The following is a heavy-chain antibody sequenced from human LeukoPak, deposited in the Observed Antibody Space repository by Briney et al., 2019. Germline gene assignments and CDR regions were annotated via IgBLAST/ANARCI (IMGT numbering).Heavy chain of an antibody. D-gene: IGHD6-13*01. Sequence: SETLSLTCAVYGGSFSGYYWSWIRQPPGKGLEWIGEINHSGSTNYNPSLKSRVTISVDTSKNQFSLKLSSVTAADTAVYYCARYFSAAGTGGSDYWGQGTLVTVSS. V-gene: IGHV4-34*01. CDR2: INHSGST. CDR1: GGSFSGYY. CDR3: ARYFSAAGTGGSDY. J-gene: IGHJ4*02.